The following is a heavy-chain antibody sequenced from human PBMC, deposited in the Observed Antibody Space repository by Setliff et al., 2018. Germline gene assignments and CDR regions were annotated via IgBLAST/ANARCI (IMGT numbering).Heavy chain of an antibody. V-gene: IGHV1-46*01. CDR2: INPGGGSA. D-gene: IGHD2-2*01. CDR1: GYTLIRYY. J-gene: IGHJ4*02. CDR3: ARAGLAAANRKGLLEF. Sequence: ASVKVSCKASGYTLIRYYMHWVRQAPGQGPEWVGIINPGGGSANLAQKFQGRVTMTRDVSTSTVYLELNSLTSEDTGVYYCARAGLAAANRKGLLEFWGQGTLVTVSS.